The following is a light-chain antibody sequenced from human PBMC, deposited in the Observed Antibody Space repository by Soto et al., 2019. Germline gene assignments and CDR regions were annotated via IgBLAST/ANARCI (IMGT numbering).Light chain of an antibody. CDR3: SAYTARSPLV. V-gene: IGLV2-14*01. J-gene: IGLJ3*02. CDR2: EVR. Sequence: QSALTQPASVSGSAGQSITISCSGTMRDVGAYNLVSWYQQHPGTAPKLIIYEVRNRPSGISSRFSGSRSGNTASLTISGLHPEDEGDYYCSAYTARSPLVFGGGTKVTVL. CDR1: MRDVGAYNL.